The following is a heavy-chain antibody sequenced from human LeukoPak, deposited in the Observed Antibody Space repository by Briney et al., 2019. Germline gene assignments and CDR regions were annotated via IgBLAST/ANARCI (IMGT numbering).Heavy chain of an antibody. CDR1: GFTFDDYG. CDR3: ARSLAGSFDY. J-gene: IGHJ4*02. CDR2: INWNGGST. Sequence: GGSLRLSCAASGFTFDDYGMSWVRQAPGKGLEWVSGINWNGGSTGYADSVKGRFTISRDNSKNTLYLQMNSLRAEDTAVYYCARSLAGSFDYWGQGTLVTVSS. D-gene: IGHD2-15*01. V-gene: IGHV3-20*04.